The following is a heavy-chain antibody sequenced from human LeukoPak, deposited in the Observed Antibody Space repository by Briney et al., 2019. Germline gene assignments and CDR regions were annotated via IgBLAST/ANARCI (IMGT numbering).Heavy chain of an antibody. CDR2: ISGSGGST. CDR1: GFTFSSYA. V-gene: IGHV3-23*01. D-gene: IGHD4-17*01. J-gene: IGHJ6*02. CDR3: ARDPTVTTSGYYGMDV. Sequence: GGSLRLSCAASGFTFSSYAMSWVRQAPGKGLEWVSAISGSGGSTYYADSVKGRFTISRDNSKNTLYLQMNSLRAEDTAVYYCARDPTVTTSGYYGMDVWGQGITVTVSS.